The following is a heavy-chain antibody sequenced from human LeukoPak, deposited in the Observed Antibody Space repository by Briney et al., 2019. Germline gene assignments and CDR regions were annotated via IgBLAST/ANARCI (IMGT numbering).Heavy chain of an antibody. D-gene: IGHD3-22*01. CDR3: AKDGGSAIVVVIRYYFDY. CDR1: GFTFSSYA. V-gene: IGHV3-23*01. CDR2: ISGSGGST. J-gene: IGHJ4*02. Sequence: GGSLRLSCAASGFTFSSYAMSWVRQAPGKGLEWVSAISGSGGSTYYADSVKGRFTISRDNSKNTLYLQMNSLRAEDTAVYYCAKDGGSAIVVVIRYYFDYWGQGTLVTVSS.